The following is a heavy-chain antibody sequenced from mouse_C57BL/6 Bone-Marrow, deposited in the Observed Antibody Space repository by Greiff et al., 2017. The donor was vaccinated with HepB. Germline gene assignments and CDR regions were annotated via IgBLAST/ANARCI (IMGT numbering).Heavy chain of an antibody. CDR1: GYTFTDYY. Sequence: QVQLQQSGAELVRPGASVKLSCKASGYTFTDYYINWVKQRPGQGLEWIARIYPGSGNTYYNEKFKGKATLTAEKSSSTAYLQLSSLTSEDPAVYFCARSPILYYESRYYAMDYWGQGTSVTVSS. D-gene: IGHD1-3*01. CDR2: IYPGSGNT. J-gene: IGHJ4*01. CDR3: ARSPILYYESRYYAMDY. V-gene: IGHV1-76*01.